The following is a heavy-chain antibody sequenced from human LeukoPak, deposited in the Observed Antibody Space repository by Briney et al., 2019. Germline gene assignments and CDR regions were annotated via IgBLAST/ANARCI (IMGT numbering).Heavy chain of an antibody. CDR1: GLTFSSYA. Sequence: GGSLRLSCEASGLTFSSYAMNWVRQAPGKGLEWVSSITSSSDYIYYADSAKGRFTISRDNAKNSLNLQMNGLRVEDTAVYYCATRDCSGTGCRKDFDYWGQGTLVTVSS. V-gene: IGHV3-21*01. J-gene: IGHJ4*02. D-gene: IGHD2-2*01. CDR3: ATRDCSGTGCRKDFDY. CDR2: ITSSSDYI.